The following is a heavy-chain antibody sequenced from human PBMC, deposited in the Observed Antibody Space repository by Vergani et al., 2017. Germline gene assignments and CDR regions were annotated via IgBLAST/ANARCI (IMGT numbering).Heavy chain of an antibody. CDR1: GYTFTSYY. CDR2: INPSGGST. V-gene: IGHV1-46*03. D-gene: IGHD6-13*01. J-gene: IGHJ5*02. Sequence: QVQLVQSGAAVKKPGASVKVSCKASGYTFTSYYMHWVRQAPGQGLEWMGIINPSGGSTSYAQKFQGRVTMTRDTSTSTVYMELSSLRSEDTAVYYCARDLGAGIAAAWNGFDPWGQGTLVTVSS. CDR3: ARDLGAGIAAAWNGFDP.